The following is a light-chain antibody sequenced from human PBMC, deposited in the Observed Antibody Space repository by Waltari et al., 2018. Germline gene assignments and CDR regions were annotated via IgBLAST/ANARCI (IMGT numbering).Light chain of an antibody. CDR2: GVS. CDR1: SSDVGGYNY. V-gene: IGLV2-14*01. Sequence: QSAPTQPPSVSGSPGQSVTISCTGTSSDVGGYNYVSWYQQHPGKAPKLMIYGVSNRPSGVSDRFSGSKSDNTASLTISGLQAEDEADYYCCSYTTSSTLIFGDGTRLTVL. J-gene: IGLJ1*01. CDR3: CSYTTSSTLI.